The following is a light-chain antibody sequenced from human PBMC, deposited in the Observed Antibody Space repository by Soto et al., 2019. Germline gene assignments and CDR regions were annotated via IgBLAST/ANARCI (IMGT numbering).Light chain of an antibody. CDR2: KAS. V-gene: IGKV1-5*03. Sequence: DIQRTQSPSTLSGSVGDRVSITFRASQTISSWLAWYQQKPGKAPKLLIYKASTLKSGVPSRFSGSGSGTEFTLTITSLQPDDFGVYYCQQYNYWPPITFGQGTRLEIK. CDR1: QTISSW. CDR3: QQYNYWPPIT. J-gene: IGKJ5*01.